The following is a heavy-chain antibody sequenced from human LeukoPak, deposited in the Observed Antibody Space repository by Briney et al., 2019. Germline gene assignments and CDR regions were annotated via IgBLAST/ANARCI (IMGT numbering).Heavy chain of an antibody. CDR3: AGSLGSGWYQQFDY. CDR1: GYTFTSYG. V-gene: IGHV1-18*01. Sequence: ASVKVSCKASGYTFTSYGISWVRQAPGQGLEWMGWISAYNGNTNYAQKLQGRVTMTTDTSTSTAYMELRSLRSDDTAVYCCAGSLGSGWYQQFDYWGQGTLVTVSS. D-gene: IGHD6-19*01. CDR2: ISAYNGNT. J-gene: IGHJ4*02.